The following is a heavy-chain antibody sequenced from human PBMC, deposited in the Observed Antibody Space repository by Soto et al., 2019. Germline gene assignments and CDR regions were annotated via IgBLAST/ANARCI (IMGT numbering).Heavy chain of an antibody. V-gene: IGHV3-7*01. D-gene: IGHD3-3*01. CDR2: IKQDGSEK. CDR1: GFTFSSYW. J-gene: IGHJ6*02. Sequence: PGGSLRLSCAASGFTFSSYWMSWVRQAPGKGLEWVANIKQDGSEKYYVDSVKGRFTISRDNAKNSLYLQMNSLRAEDTAVYYCARDQNVWSGYYIYYYYYGMDVWGQGTTVTVSS. CDR3: ARDQNVWSGYYIYYYYYGMDV.